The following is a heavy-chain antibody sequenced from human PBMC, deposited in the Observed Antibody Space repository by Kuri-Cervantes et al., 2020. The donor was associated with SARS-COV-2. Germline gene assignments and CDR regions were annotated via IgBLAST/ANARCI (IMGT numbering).Heavy chain of an antibody. J-gene: IGHJ5*02. Sequence: SETLSLTCTVSGGSISSSSYYWGWIRQPPGKGLEWIGSIYYSGSTYYNPSLKSRVTISVDTSKNQFSLKLSSVTAADTAVYYCARVSWKLASWFDPWGQGTLVTVSS. CDR3: ARVSWKLASWFDP. CDR1: GGSISSSSYY. CDR2: IYYSGST. D-gene: IGHD1-1*01. V-gene: IGHV4-39*07.